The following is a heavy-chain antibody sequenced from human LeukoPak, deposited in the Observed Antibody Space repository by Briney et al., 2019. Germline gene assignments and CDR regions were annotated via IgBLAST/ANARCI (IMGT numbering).Heavy chain of an antibody. CDR2: IHRDGGAT. CDR3: AREEPVCDSLDS. Sequence: PGGSLRLSCAASGSTFSSYAMSWVRQAPGKGLQWVANIHRDGGATYYGDSVKGRFTIFRDNAKNSLYLEMNNLRAEDTAVYFCAREEPVCDSLDSWGQGTLVTVSS. V-gene: IGHV3-7*01. D-gene: IGHD5/OR15-5a*01. CDR1: GSTFSSYA. J-gene: IGHJ4*02.